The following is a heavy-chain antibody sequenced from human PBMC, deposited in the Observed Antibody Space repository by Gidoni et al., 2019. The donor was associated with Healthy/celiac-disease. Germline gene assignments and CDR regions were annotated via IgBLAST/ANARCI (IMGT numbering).Heavy chain of an antibody. V-gene: IGHV2-70*01. CDR1: GFSLSTSGMC. CDR2: IDWDDDK. CDR3: ARMRSDCWSGYYFDY. Sequence: QVTLRESGPALVQPTQPLILTCTFSGFSLSTSGMCVSWIRQPPGKALEWLALIDWDDDKYYSPSLKTRLTISKGTSKNQVVLTMTNMDPVDTATYYCARMRSDCWSGYYFDYWDQGTLVTVSS. J-gene: IGHJ4*02. D-gene: IGHD3-3*01.